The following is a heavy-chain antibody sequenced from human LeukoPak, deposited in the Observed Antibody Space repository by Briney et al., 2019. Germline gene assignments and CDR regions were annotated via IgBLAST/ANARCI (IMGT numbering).Heavy chain of an antibody. CDR3: ARVGYYYGSGSYYPLFNDAFDI. CDR1: GGSFSGYY. D-gene: IGHD3-10*01. V-gene: IGHV4-34*01. CDR2: INHSGST. J-gene: IGHJ3*02. Sequence: SETLSLTCAVYGGSFSGYYWSWIRQPPGKGLEWIGEINHSGSTNYNPSLKSRVTISVDTSKNQFSLKLSSVTAADTAVYYCARVGYYYGSGSYYPLFNDAFDIWGQGTMVTVSS.